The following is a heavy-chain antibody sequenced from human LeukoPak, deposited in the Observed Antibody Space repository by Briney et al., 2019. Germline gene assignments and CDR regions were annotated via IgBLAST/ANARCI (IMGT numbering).Heavy chain of an antibody. CDR2: INHSGST. CDR1: GGSFSGYY. CDR3: ARGVYGGVDY. Sequence: KPSETLSLTCAVYGGSFSGYYWSWIRQPPGKGLEWIGEINHSGSTNYNPSLKSRVTISVDTSKNQFSLKLSSVTAADTAVYYCARGVYGGVDYWGQGTLVTVSS. D-gene: IGHD4-23*01. V-gene: IGHV4-34*01. J-gene: IGHJ4*02.